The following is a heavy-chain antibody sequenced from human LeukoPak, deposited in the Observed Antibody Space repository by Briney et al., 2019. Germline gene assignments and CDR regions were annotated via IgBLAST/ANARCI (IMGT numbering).Heavy chain of an antibody. CDR1: GGTFSSYA. Sequence: ASVKVSCKASGGTFSSYAISWVRQAPGPGLEWMGGIIPIFGTANYAQKFQGRVTITADESTSTAYMELSSLRSEDTAVYYCASPLPEYYYYGMDVWGQGTTVTVSS. J-gene: IGHJ6*02. CDR2: IIPIFGTA. CDR3: ASPLPEYYYYGMDV. V-gene: IGHV1-69*01.